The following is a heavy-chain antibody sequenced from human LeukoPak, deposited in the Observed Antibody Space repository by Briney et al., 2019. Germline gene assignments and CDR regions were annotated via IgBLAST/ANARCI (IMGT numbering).Heavy chain of an antibody. CDR1: GYSFTSYW. V-gene: IGHV5-51*01. Sequence: GESLKISCKGSGYSFTSYWIGWVRQMPGKGLEWMGIIYPGDSDTRYSPSFQGQVTISADKSISTAYLQWSSLKASDTAMYYCARLQRVTFGGAPVDAFDIWGQGTMVTVSS. J-gene: IGHJ3*02. CDR3: ARLQRVTFGGAPVDAFDI. CDR2: IYPGDSDT. D-gene: IGHD3-16*01.